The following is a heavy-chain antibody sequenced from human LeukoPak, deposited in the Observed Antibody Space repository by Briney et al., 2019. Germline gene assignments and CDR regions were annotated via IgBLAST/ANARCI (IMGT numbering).Heavy chain of an antibody. J-gene: IGHJ1*01. D-gene: IGHD1-26*01. V-gene: IGHV4-4*07. Sequence: SETLSLTCTVPGGPITGNYWSWIRQPAGKRLEYIGRMFASGSYYYNPSFKGRVTMSVDTSKKEVSLNLASVTAADTAIYYCARDRPGSGSYYSHIDTWGQGILVTVSS. CDR1: GGPITGNY. CDR2: MFASGSY. CDR3: ARDRPGSGSYYSHIDT.